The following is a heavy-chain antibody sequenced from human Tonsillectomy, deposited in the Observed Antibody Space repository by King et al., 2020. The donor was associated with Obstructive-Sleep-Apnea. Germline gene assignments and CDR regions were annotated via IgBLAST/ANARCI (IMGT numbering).Heavy chain of an antibody. CDR3: ARLGGDTAMVMVPLDN. V-gene: IGHV5-51*01. CDR1: GYRFSSYW. J-gene: IGHJ4*02. D-gene: IGHD5-18*01. Sequence: VQLVESGAEVKKPGESLKISCKASGYRFSSYWIAWVRQMPGKGVEWMGIVYPGDSNTRYSPSFEGQVTISADKSISTAYLEWSSLKASDTATYYCARLGGDTAMVMVPLDNWGQGTLVTVSS. CDR2: VYPGDSNT.